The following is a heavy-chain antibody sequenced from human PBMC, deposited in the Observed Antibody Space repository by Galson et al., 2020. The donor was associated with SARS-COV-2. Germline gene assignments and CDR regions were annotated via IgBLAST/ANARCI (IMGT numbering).Heavy chain of an antibody. CDR2: VYPSGTT. CDR3: ARQGVNMIVLVTVPGWYFDL. J-gene: IGHJ2*01. CDR1: GYSVSTTNS. D-gene: IGHD3-22*01. V-gene: IGHV4-38-2*02. Sequence: SETLSLTCTVSGYSVSTTNSWGWVRQPPGRGLEWIGSVYPSGTTYYNPSPKSRVTISVDTSKNQFSLRLDSVTAADTALYYCARQGVNMIVLVTVPGWYFDLWGRGTLVTVSS.